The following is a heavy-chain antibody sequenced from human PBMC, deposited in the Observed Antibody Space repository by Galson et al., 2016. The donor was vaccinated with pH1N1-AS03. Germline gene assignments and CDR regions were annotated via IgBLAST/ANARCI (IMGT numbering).Heavy chain of an antibody. V-gene: IGHV3-23*01. CDR1: GFTFKNYA. CDR3: AKEGDEGAFDC. J-gene: IGHJ4*02. Sequence: SLRLSCAASGFTFKNYAMSWVRQAPGKGLEWVSVISGIGTSTYYAASVKGRFSISRDLARNTLSLQMDGLRAEDTALYYCAKEGDEGAFDCWGQGPLLTVSP. CDR2: ISGIGTST.